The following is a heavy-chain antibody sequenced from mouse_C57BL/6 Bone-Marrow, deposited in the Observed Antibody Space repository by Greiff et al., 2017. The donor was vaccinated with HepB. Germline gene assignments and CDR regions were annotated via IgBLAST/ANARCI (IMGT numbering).Heavy chain of an antibody. J-gene: IGHJ3*01. CDR2: ISNGGGST. D-gene: IGHD2-5*01. CDR3: ARGSNYGG. Sequence: EVQVVESGGGLVQPGGSLKLSCAASGFTFSDYYMYWVRQTPEKRLEWVAYISNGGGSTYYPDTVKGRFTISRDNAKNTLYLQMSRLKSEDTAMYYCARGSNYGGWGQGTLVTVSA. CDR1: GFTFSDYY. V-gene: IGHV5-12*01.